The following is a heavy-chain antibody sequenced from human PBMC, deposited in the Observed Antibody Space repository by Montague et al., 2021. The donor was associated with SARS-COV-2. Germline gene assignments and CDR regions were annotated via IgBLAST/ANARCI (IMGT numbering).Heavy chain of an antibody. CDR1: GFTVSSNY. J-gene: IGHJ6*02. CDR2: IYSGGST. CDR3: AAGGEYGFWGGYVNYGMDV. Sequence: SLRLSCAASGFTVSSNYMSWVRQAPGKGLEWVAVIYSGGSTYYADSAKGRFTTSRDNSKNTPQLQLNSLRAEDTAAYYCAAGGEYGFWGGYVNYGMDVWGQGTTVTVSS. V-gene: IGHV3-66*01. D-gene: IGHD3-3*01.